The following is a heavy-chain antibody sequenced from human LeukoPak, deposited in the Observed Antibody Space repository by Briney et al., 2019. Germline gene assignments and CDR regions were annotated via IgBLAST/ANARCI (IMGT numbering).Heavy chain of an antibody. CDR3: ASTPRSYYDSSGYYYVQDY. CDR2: TNPSGGST. Sequence: GASVKVSCKASGYTFTSYYMHWVRQAPGQGLEWMGITNPSGGSTSYAQKFQGRVTMTRDMSTSTVYMELSSLRSEDTAVYYCASTPRSYYDSSGYYYVQDYWGQGTLVTVSS. D-gene: IGHD3-22*01. V-gene: IGHV1-46*01. CDR1: GYTFTSYY. J-gene: IGHJ4*02.